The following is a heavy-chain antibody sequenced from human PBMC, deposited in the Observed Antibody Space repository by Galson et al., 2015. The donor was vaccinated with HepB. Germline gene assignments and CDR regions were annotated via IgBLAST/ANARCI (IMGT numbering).Heavy chain of an antibody. J-gene: IGHJ1*01. CDR1: GFTFSSYA. D-gene: IGHD1-26*01. Sequence: SLRLSCAASGFTFSSYAMSWVRQAPGKGLEWVSAISGSGGSTYYADSVKGRFTISRDNSKNTPYLQMNSLRAEDTAVYYCAKDLWELRTEYFQHWGQGTLVTVSS. V-gene: IGHV3-23*01. CDR2: ISGSGGST. CDR3: AKDLWELRTEYFQH.